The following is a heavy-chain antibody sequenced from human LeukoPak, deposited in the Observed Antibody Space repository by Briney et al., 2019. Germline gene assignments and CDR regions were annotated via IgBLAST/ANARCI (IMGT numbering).Heavy chain of an antibody. J-gene: IGHJ4*02. CDR1: GFTFSSYA. CDR2: ISGSGGST. Sequence: GGSLRLSCAASGFTFSSYAMSWVRQAPGKGLEWVSAISGSGGSTYYADSVKGRFTISGDNSKNTLYLQMNSLRAEDTAVYYCAKIGGSDYYDSSGYYGGYRGQGTLVTVSS. D-gene: IGHD3-22*01. V-gene: IGHV3-23*01. CDR3: AKIGGSDYYDSSGYYGGY.